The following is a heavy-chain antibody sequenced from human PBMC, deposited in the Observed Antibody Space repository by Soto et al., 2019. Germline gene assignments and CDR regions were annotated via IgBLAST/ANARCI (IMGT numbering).Heavy chain of an antibody. Sequence: GGSLRLSCAAFGLTLSTSSMNWVRQAPGRGLEWISYIRRHTSVTAYADSVKGRFTISRDNAKSSLYLQMNSLRAEDTAVYYCVRGCGRSHCPYYLDVWGKPSTVTVSS. D-gene: IGHD2-15*01. CDR1: GLTLSTSS. CDR2: IRRHTSVT. CDR3: VRGCGRSHCPYYLDV. V-gene: IGHV3-48*04. J-gene: IGHJ6*03.